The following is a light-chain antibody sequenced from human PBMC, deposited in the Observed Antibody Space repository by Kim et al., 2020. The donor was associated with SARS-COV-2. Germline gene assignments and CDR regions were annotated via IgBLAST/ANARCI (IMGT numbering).Light chain of an antibody. Sequence: APGKTARITCGGNNIGSKSVHWYQHKPGQAPVLVIYYYSDRPSGIPERFSGSNSGNTATLTISRVEAGDEADYYCQVWDSSSDHRVFGGGTQLTVL. CDR1: NIGSKS. CDR2: YYS. CDR3: QVWDSSSDHRV. J-gene: IGLJ3*02. V-gene: IGLV3-21*04.